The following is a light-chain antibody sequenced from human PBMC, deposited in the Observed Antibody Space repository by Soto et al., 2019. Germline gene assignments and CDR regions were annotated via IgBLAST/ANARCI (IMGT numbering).Light chain of an antibody. CDR1: TGAVTSGYY. J-gene: IGLJ2*01. Sequence: QAVVTQEPSLTVSPGGTVTLTCASSTGAVTSGYYPNWFQQKPGQAPRALIYSTSNKYSWTPARFSGSLLGGKAALTLSGVQPGDEAEYYCLLYYDCQGGVFGGGTKLTVL. CDR2: STS. V-gene: IGLV7-43*01. CDR3: LLYYDCQGGV.